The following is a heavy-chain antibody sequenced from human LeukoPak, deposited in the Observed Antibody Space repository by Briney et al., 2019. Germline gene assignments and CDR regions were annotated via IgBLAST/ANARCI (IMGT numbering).Heavy chain of an antibody. V-gene: IGHV3-7*03. CDR2: IKSDGSQK. D-gene: IGHD3-22*01. CDR1: GFSFSNSW. CDR3: AKGPRSTMIVVITRPKYFQH. J-gene: IGHJ1*01. Sequence: GGSLRLSCAASGFSFSNSWMSWVRQAPERGLEWVANIKSDGSQKDYVDSVKGRFTISRDNSKNTLYLQMNSLRAEDTAVYYCAKGPRSTMIVVITRPKYFQHWGQGALVTVSS.